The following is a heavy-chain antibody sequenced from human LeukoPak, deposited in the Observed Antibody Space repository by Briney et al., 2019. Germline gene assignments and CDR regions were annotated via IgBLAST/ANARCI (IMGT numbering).Heavy chain of an antibody. V-gene: IGHV3-21*01. J-gene: IGHJ3*02. CDR3: AGAYYDFWSGYYSYDAFDI. CDR1: GFTFSSYS. Sequence: PGGSLRLSCAASGFTFSSYSMNWVRQAPGKGLEWVSSISSSSSYIYYADSVKGRFTISRDNAKNSLYLQMNSLRAEDTAVYYCAGAYYDFWSGYYSYDAFDIWGQGTMVTVSS. CDR2: ISSSSSYI. D-gene: IGHD3-3*01.